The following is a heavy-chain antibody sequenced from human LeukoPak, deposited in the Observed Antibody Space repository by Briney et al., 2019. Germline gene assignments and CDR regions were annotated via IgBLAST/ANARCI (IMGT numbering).Heavy chain of an antibody. CDR2: INPNSGGT. CDR3: ARDPRDIVVVVGLWWFDP. CDR1: GYTFTGYY. Sequence: ASVKVSCKASGYTFTGYYIHWVRQAPGQGLEWMGWINPNSGGTNYAQNFQGRVTMTRDTSISTAYMELSRLRSDDTAVYYCARDPRDIVVVVGLWWFDPWGQGTLVTVSS. J-gene: IGHJ5*02. V-gene: IGHV1-2*02. D-gene: IGHD2-15*01.